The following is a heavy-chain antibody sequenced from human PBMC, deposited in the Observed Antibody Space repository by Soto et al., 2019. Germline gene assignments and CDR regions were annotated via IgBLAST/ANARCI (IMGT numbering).Heavy chain of an antibody. D-gene: IGHD4-17*01. CDR1: GFTFSSYA. V-gene: IGHV3-23*01. CDR2: ISGSGGST. Sequence: EVQLLESGGGLVQPGGSLRLSCAASGFTFSSYAMSWVRQAPGKGLEWVSAISGSGGSTYYADSVKGRFTISRDNSKNTLYLQMNSVRAEDTDVYDCAKWARYGYYHEFAYWGQGTLVTVSS. CDR3: AKWARYGYYHEFAY. J-gene: IGHJ4*02.